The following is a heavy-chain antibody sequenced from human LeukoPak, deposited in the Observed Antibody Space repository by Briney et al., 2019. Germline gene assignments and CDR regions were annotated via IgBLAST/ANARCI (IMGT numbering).Heavy chain of an antibody. CDR1: RGSISSLY. CDR3: ARGRGYSYGSPLDY. D-gene: IGHD5-18*01. CDR2: IYYTGST. Sequence: PSETLSLTCTVSRGSISSLYWSWIRQPPGKGLEWIGNIYYTGSTNYNPSLKSRVTISVDTSKNQFPLKLSSVTAADTAVYYCARGRGYSYGSPLDYWGQGSLVTVSS. V-gene: IGHV4-59*11. J-gene: IGHJ4*02.